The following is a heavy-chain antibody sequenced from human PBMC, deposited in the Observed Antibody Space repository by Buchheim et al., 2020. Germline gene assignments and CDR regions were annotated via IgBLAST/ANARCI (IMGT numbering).Heavy chain of an antibody. CDR3: ARDQGLASGLGNRDAFDI. V-gene: IGHV4-30-4*07. CDR2: IYYSGST. Sequence: QVQLQESGPGLVKPSQTLSLACAVSGGSISSGGYSWSWIRQPPGKGLEWIGYIYYSGSTYYNPSLKSRVTISVDTSKNQFSLKLSSVTAADTAVYYCARDQGLASGLGNRDAFDIWGQGT. J-gene: IGHJ3*02. D-gene: IGHD3-10*01. CDR1: GGSISSGGYS.